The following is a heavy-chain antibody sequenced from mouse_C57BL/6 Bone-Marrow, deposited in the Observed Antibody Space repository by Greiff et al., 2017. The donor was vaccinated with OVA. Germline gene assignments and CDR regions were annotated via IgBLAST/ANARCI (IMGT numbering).Heavy chain of an antibody. Sequence: QVQLQQPGAELVRPGSSVKLSCKASGYTFTSYWMDWVKQRPGQGLEWIGNIYPSDSETHYNQKFKDKATLTVDKSSSTAYMQLSSLTSEDSAVYDCARRITTVVASMDYWGQGTSVTVSS. CDR2: IYPSDSET. J-gene: IGHJ4*01. CDR3: ARRITTVVASMDY. V-gene: IGHV1-61*01. CDR1: GYTFTSYW. D-gene: IGHD1-1*01.